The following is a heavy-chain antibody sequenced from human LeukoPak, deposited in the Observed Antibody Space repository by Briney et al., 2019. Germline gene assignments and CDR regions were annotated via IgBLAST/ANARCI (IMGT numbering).Heavy chain of an antibody. CDR2: ISSKEGNI. D-gene: IGHD1-26*01. V-gene: IGHV1-18*01. CDR1: GYTFTSYG. J-gene: IGHJ4*02. CDR3: ATTRLVGATARWYFDY. Sequence: ASVKVSCKASGYTFTSYGIGWVRQAPGQGVEWVGWISSKEGNINYAEKFQGRVIMTRDTFTSTAYMELSSLRSEDTALYYCATTRLVGATARWYFDYWGQGTLVTVSS.